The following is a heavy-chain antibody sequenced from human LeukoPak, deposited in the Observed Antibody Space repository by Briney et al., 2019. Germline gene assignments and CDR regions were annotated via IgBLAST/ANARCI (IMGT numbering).Heavy chain of an antibody. V-gene: IGHV1-69*01. Sequence: ASVKVSCKASGGTFSSYAISWVRQAPGQGLEWMGGIIPIFGTANYAQKLQGRVTITADESTSTAYMELSSLRSEGTAVYYCASGGGDLVRGVRTPTNWFDPWGQGTLVTVSS. CDR2: IIPIFGTA. CDR1: GGTFSSYA. CDR3: ASGGGDLVRGVRTPTNWFDP. D-gene: IGHD3-10*01. J-gene: IGHJ5*02.